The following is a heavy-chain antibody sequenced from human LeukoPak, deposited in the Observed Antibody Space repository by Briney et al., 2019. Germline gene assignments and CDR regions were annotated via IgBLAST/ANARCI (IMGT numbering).Heavy chain of an antibody. V-gene: IGHV4-39*01. J-gene: IGHJ4*02. CDR1: GGSISSSSYY. CDR2: TYYSGST. Sequence: SETLSLTCTVSGGSISSSSYYWGWIRQPPGKGLEWIGSTYYSGSTYYNPSLKSRVTISVDTSKNQFSLKLSSVTAADTAVYYCARLPTVTYYFDYWGQGTLVTVSS. D-gene: IGHD4-17*01. CDR3: ARLPTVTYYFDY.